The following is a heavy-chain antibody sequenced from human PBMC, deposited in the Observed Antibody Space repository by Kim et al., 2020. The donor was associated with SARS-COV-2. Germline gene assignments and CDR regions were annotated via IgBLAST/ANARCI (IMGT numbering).Heavy chain of an antibody. Sequence: AVSVKSRITINPDTSKNQFSLQLNSVTPDDTAVYYCARGGCSSTSCLVDYWGQGTLVTVSS. D-gene: IGHD2-2*01. J-gene: IGHJ4*02. CDR3: ARGGCSSTSCLVDY. V-gene: IGHV6-1*01.